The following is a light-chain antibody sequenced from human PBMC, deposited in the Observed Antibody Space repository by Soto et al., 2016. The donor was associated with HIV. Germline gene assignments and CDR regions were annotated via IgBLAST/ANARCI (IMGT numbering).Light chain of an antibody. J-gene: IGLJ1*01. CDR3: NSRDNSGNHYV. Sequence: SSELTQDPAVSVALGQTVRITCQGDSLGRYYASWYQQKPGQAPVLVIYGKNHRPSGIPDRFSGSSSGNTASLTITGAQAEDEADYYCNSRDNSGNHYVFGTGTKVTVL. CDR2: GKN. V-gene: IGLV3-19*01. CDR1: SLGRYY.